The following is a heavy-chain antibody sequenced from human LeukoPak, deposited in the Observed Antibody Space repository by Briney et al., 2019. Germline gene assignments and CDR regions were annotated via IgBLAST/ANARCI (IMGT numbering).Heavy chain of an antibody. V-gene: IGHV3-23*01. Sequence: GGSLRLSCAASGVTLRNYAMSWVRQAPGKGLEWVSSISGSGDYIHYAESVKGRFSISRDNPENTLYLQMNSLRAEDTAVYYCARGDEDFWSGYLGYYYYAMDVWGQGTTVTVSS. CDR1: GVTLRNYA. D-gene: IGHD3-3*01. CDR3: ARGDEDFWSGYLGYYYYAMDV. CDR2: ISGSGDYI. J-gene: IGHJ6*02.